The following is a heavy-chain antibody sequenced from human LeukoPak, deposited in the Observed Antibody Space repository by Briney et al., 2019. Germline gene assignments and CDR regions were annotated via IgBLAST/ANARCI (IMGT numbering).Heavy chain of an antibody. CDR1: GFSFSSYW. CDR2: IKQDGSEK. CDR3: ARDIVVVVAATYYFDY. D-gene: IGHD2-15*01. J-gene: IGHJ4*02. V-gene: IGHV3-7*01. Sequence: PGGSLRLSCVASGFSFSSYWMAWVRQAPGKGPEWVASIKQDGSEKFYADSVKGRFTISKDNAQNSLYLQMNSLRAEDTAVYYCARDIVVVVAATYYFDYWGQGTLVTVSS.